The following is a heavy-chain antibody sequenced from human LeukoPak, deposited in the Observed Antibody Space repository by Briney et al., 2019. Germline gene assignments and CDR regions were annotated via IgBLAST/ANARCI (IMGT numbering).Heavy chain of an antibody. CDR1: GGPFSGYY. Sequence: SETLSLTCAVYGGPFSGYYWSWIRQPPGKGLEWIGEINHSGSTNYNPSLTSRVTISVDTSKNQFSLKLSSVTAADTAVYYCARSRASSGAVAPLFDYWGQGTLVTVSS. CDR3: ARSRASSGAVAPLFDY. CDR2: INHSGST. J-gene: IGHJ4*02. V-gene: IGHV4-34*01. D-gene: IGHD6-19*01.